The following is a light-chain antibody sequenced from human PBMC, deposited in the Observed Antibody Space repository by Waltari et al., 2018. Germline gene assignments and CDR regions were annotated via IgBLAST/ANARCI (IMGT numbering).Light chain of an antibody. Sequence: QSALTQPASVSGSPGQSITISRTGTSSDVGGYNYVSWYQPHPGKAPKLMIYDVSNRPSGVSNRFSGSKSGNTASLTISGLQAEDEADYYCSSYTSSSTLEIGGGTKLTVL. CDR3: SSYTSSSTLE. CDR1: SSDVGGYNY. CDR2: DVS. V-gene: IGLV2-14*03. J-gene: IGLJ2*01.